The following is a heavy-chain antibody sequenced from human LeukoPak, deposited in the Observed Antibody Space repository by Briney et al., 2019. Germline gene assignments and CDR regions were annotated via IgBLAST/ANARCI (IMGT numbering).Heavy chain of an antibody. V-gene: IGHV3-66*01. CDR1: GFTFSSYG. CDR2: LYSGDTT. J-gene: IGHJ4*02. CDR3: ARNKKGDRYTYGHDS. D-gene: IGHD5-18*01. Sequence: GGSLRLSCAASGFTFSSYGMHWVRQAPGKGLEWVSILYSGDTTHYADSVKGRFVISRDNSKNTLYLQMNSLRAEDTAVYYCARNKKGDRYTYGHDSWGQGTLVTVSS.